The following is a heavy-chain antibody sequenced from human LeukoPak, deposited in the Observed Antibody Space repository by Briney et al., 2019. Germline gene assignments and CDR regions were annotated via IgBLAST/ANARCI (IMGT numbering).Heavy chain of an antibody. CDR1: GYTFTTYA. CDR2: INTYTGNP. V-gene: IGHV7-4-1*01. D-gene: IGHD6-13*01. J-gene: IGHJ5*02. CDR3: ARLVAAGGSGSFDP. Sequence: GASVKVSCKASGYTFTTYAMNWVRQAPGQGLEWMGWINTYTGNPTYAQDFTGRFDFSLDTSVSTAYLQIYSLKAEDTAVYYCARLVAAGGSGSFDPWGQGTLVTVSS.